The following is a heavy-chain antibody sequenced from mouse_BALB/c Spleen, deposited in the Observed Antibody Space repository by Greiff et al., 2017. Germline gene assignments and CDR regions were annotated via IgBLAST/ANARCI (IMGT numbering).Heavy chain of an antibody. Sequence: EVQLVESGGGLVQPGGSLKLSCAASGFTFSSYGMSWVRQTPDKRLELVATINSNGGSTYYPDSVKGRFTISRDNAKNTLYLQMSSLKSEDTAMYYCARDDWFAYWGQGTLVTVSA. V-gene: IGHV5-6-3*01. CDR3: ARDDWFAY. J-gene: IGHJ3*01. CDR2: INSNGGST. CDR1: GFTFSSYG.